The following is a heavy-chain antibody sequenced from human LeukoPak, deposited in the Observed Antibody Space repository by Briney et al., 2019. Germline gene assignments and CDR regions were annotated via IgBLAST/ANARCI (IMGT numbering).Heavy chain of an antibody. Sequence: GGSLRLSCTYSGFTSRFLGMSWIRQAPGKGLEWVSGTSGSGGSEYYADSVKGRFTISRDNSKNTLCLQMNSLRAEDTAVYYCAKDGTLYYDFWSGYSYFDYWGQGTLVTVSS. V-gene: IGHV3-23*01. CDR2: TSGSGGSE. CDR1: GFTSRFLG. CDR3: AKDGTLYYDFWSGYSYFDY. D-gene: IGHD3-3*01. J-gene: IGHJ4*02.